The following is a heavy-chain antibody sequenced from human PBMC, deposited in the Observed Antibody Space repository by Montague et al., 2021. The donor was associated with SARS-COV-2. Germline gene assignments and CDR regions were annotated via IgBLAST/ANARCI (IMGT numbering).Heavy chain of an antibody. D-gene: IGHD3-9*01. V-gene: IGHV2-70*11. CDR3: ARGYYDILTGYLDAFDI. CDR2: IDWDDDK. CDR1: GFSLSTSGMC. Sequence: PALVKPTQTLTLTCTFSGFSLSTSGMCVSWIRQPPGKALEWLARIDWDDDKYYSTSLKTRLTISMDTSKNQVVLTMTNMDPVDTATYYCARGYYDILTGYLDAFDIWGQGTMVTVSS. J-gene: IGHJ3*02.